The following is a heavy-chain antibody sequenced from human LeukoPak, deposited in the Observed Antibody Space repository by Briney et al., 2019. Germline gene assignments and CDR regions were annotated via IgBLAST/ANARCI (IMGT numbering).Heavy chain of an antibody. V-gene: IGHV3-33*01. CDR2: MWFDGSHK. CDR1: GFTVSNIG. J-gene: IGHJ4*01. CDR3: ATDITGAPPPYYFDG. Sequence: PGGSLRLSCAASGFTVSNIGLLWVRQAPGKGLEWLAVMWFDGSHKYYADSVKGRFTISRDDSKSMLYLQMNSLRAEDTAVYYCATDITGAPPPYYFDGRGHGSLVTVSS. D-gene: IGHD7-27*01.